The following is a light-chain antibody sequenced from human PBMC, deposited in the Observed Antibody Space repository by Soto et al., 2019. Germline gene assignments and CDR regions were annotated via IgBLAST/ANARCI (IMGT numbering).Light chain of an antibody. CDR2: GDT. CDR1: SSNIGAGYD. J-gene: IGLJ2*01. CDR3: QSYDTSLSAVV. Sequence: QSVLTQPPSVSGAPGQRGTISCTWSSSNIGAGYDVHWYQHVPGTAPKFLIDGDTNRPSGVPDRFSASKSGTSASLAITGLQAEDEADYYCQSYDTSLSAVVFGGGTKLTVL. V-gene: IGLV1-40*01.